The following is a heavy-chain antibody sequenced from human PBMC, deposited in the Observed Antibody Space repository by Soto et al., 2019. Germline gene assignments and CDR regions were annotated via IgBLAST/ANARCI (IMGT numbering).Heavy chain of an antibody. CDR1: GYKFGTEC. J-gene: IGHJ4*02. V-gene: IGHV5-51*01. D-gene: IGHD3-3*02. Sequence: PEECLKRNGNRAGYKFGTECNGWVRQMPGKGLEWMGIIKPGTPDIRYSPSCRGHVTISADEAVSTAYLQWSSLKASDTAMYYCALQPSHICHSWGPGTPVPVTS. CDR3: ALQPSHICHS. CDR2: IKPGTPDI.